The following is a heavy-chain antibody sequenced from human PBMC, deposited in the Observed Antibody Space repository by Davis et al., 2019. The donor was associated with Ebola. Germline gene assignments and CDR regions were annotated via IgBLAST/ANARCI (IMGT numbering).Heavy chain of an antibody. CDR2: IYYSGST. J-gene: IGHJ4*02. V-gene: IGHV4-59*01. CDR1: GGSISSYY. Sequence: SETLSLTCTVSGGSISSYYWSWIRQPPGKGLEWIGYIYYSGSTNYNPSLKSRVTISVDTSKNHFSLKLLSVTAADTAVYYCARRQGSKFDSWGQGTLVTVSS. CDR3: ARRQGSKFDS.